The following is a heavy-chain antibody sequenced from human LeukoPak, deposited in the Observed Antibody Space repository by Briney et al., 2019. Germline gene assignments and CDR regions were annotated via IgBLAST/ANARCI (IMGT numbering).Heavy chain of an antibody. CDR2: IYTSRST. Sequence: PSQTLSLTCTVSGGSISSGSYCWSWVRQPAGKGLEWIGRIYTSRSTNYHPPLKSRVTISVDTSKNQFSLKLSSVTAADTAVYYCAREPKRWLQLRYYYYMDVWGKGTTVTISS. CDR1: GGSISSGSYC. CDR3: AREPKRWLQLRYYYYMDV. J-gene: IGHJ6*03. D-gene: IGHD5-24*01. V-gene: IGHV4-61*02.